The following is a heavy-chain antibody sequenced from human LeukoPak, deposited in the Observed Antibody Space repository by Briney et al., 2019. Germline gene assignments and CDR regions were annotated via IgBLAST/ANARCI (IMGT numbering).Heavy chain of an antibody. CDR2: ISGTGGST. V-gene: IGHV3-23*01. CDR1: GFTFITYA. CDR3: AKDPFLWYFDL. Sequence: PGGSLRLSCAASGFTFITYAMTWVRQAPGKGLEWVSAISGTGGSTYYADSVRGRFTISRDNSKNTLYLQMNSLRAEDTAVYYCAKDPFLWYFDLWGRGTLVTVSS. J-gene: IGHJ2*01. D-gene: IGHD2/OR15-2a*01.